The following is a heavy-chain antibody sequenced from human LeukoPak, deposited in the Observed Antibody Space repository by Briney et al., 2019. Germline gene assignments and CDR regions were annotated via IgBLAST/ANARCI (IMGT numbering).Heavy chain of an antibody. Sequence: PRGALRLSCAASGFTFGRYAMSWVRQAPGKRLEWVSAISGSGGSTYYADSVRGRFTISRDNSKNTLYLHMNSLRAEDTALYYCARNYYEPAYDYYFDCWGQGTLVSVSS. D-gene: IGHD1-26*01. V-gene: IGHV3-23*01. CDR2: ISGSGGST. CDR1: GFTFGRYA. J-gene: IGHJ4*02. CDR3: ARNYYEPAYDYYFDC.